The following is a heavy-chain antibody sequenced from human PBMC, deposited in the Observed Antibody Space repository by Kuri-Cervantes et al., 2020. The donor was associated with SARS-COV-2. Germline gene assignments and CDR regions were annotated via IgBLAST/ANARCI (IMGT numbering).Heavy chain of an antibody. J-gene: IGHJ3*02. CDR3: ARSHYYDSSGYQGAFDI. Sequence: ASVKVSCKASGYTFTSYGISWVRQAPGQGLEWMGWISAYNGNTNYAQKLQGRVTMTTDTSTSTAYMELSSLRSEDTAVYYCARSHYYDSSGYQGAFDIWGQGTMVTVSS. CDR1: GYTFTSYG. V-gene: IGHV1-18*01. CDR2: ISAYNGNT. D-gene: IGHD3-22*01.